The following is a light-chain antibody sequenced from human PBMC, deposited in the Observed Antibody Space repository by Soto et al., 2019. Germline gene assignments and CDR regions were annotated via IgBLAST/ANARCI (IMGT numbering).Light chain of an antibody. CDR2: KAS. J-gene: IGKJ4*01. CDR3: QQYTSYPS. V-gene: IGKV1-5*03. Sequence: DIQMTQSPSTLSASVGDRVTITCRASQSISSWLAWYQQKPGKAPKLLIYKASSLESGVPSRFSGSGSGTEFTLTISSLQPDECATYYCQQYTSYPSFGGGTKVEIK. CDR1: QSISSW.